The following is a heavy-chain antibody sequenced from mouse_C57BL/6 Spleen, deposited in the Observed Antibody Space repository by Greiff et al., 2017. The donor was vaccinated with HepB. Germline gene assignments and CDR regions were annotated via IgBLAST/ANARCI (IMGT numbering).Heavy chain of an antibody. V-gene: IGHV5-9*01. CDR2: ISGGGGNT. CDR1: GFTFSSYT. Sequence: EVMLVESGGGLVKPGGSLKLSCAASGFTFSSYTMSWVRQTPEKRLEWVATISGGGGNTYYPDSVKGRFTISRDNAKNTLYLQMSSLRSEDTALYYCARHNWDNYAMDYWGQGTSVTVSS. D-gene: IGHD4-1*01. CDR3: ARHNWDNYAMDY. J-gene: IGHJ4*01.